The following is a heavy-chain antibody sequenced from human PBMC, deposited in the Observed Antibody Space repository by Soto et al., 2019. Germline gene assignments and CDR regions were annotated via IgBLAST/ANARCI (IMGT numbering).Heavy chain of an antibody. CDR2: IFWNDDE. CDR1: GFSLSTSEVG. D-gene: IGHD6-13*01. CDR3: AHSRVFEWFDP. Sequence: SGPTLVNPTHTLTLTCTFSGFSLSTSEVGVGWIRQPPGKALDWLALIFWNDDERYSPSLKSRLTITKEISKNQVVLTMTNMDHVDTATHYCAHSRVFEWFDPSGQGTLLTVSS. J-gene: IGHJ5*02. V-gene: IGHV2-5*01.